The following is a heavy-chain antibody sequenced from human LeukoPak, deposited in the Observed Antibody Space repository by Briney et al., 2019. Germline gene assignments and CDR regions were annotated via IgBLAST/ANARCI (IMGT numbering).Heavy chain of an antibody. CDR1: GGTFSSYA. Sequence: ASVKVSCKASGGTFSSYAISWVRQAPGQGLEWMGGIIPIFGTANYAQKFQGRVTITAGEFTSTAYMELSSLRSEDTAVYYCASPPAHIDEAEIPRFDYWGQGTLVTVSS. V-gene: IGHV1-69*13. D-gene: IGHD5-12*01. CDR2: IIPIFGTA. J-gene: IGHJ4*02. CDR3: ASPPAHIDEAEIPRFDY.